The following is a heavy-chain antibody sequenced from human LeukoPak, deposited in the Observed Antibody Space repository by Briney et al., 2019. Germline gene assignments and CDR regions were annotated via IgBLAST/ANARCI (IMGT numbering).Heavy chain of an antibody. CDR2: ISWNSGSI. CDR1: GFTFDDYA. Sequence: GRSLRLSCAASGFTFDDYAMHWVRQAPGKGLEWVSGISWNSGSIGYADSVKGRFTISRDNAKNSLYLQMNSLRAEDTALYYCAKDMGPDNWNASFDPWGQGTLVTVSS. CDR3: AKDMGPDNWNASFDP. J-gene: IGHJ5*02. D-gene: IGHD1-1*01. V-gene: IGHV3-9*01.